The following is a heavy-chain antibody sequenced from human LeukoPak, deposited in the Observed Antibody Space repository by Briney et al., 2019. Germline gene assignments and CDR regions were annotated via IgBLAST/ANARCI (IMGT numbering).Heavy chain of an antibody. CDR3: AKVSDYSYYYYMDV. V-gene: IGHV3-48*01. J-gene: IGHJ6*03. CDR2: ISSSSSTI. CDR1: GFTFSSYS. Sequence: GGSLRLSCAASGFTFSSYSMNWVRQAPGKGLEWVSYISSSSSTIYYADSVKGRFTVSRDNFKNTLFLQVNSLRAEDTAVYYCAKVSDYSYYYYMDVWGKGTTVTVSS.